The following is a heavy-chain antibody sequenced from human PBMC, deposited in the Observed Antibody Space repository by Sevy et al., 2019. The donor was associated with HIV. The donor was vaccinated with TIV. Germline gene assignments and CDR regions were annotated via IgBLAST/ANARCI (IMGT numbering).Heavy chain of an antibody. D-gene: IGHD3-22*01. CDR3: ARGPYYYDSCGYYPLDY. J-gene: IGHJ4*02. V-gene: IGHV3-30-3*01. CDR2: ISYDGSNK. Sequence: GGSLRLSCAASGFTFSSYAMHWVRQAPGKGLEWVAVISYDGSNKYYADSVKGRFTISRDNSKNTLYLQMNSLRAEDTAVYYCARGPYYYDSCGYYPLDYWGQGTLVTVSS. CDR1: GFTFSSYA.